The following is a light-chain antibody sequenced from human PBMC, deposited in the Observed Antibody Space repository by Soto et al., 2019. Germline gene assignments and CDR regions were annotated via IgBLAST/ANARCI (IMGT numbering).Light chain of an antibody. J-gene: IGKJ1*01. V-gene: IGKV3-15*01. CDR1: PGVSNG. Sequence: EIVMTQSPATLSASPGERATLSCRASPGVSNGLAWYQQKPGQAPRLLIYGASTRDTGIPARFSGSGSGTEFTLTISSLQSEDCAVYYCQQSNTWPRTFGQGTKVEIK. CDR2: GAS. CDR3: QQSNTWPRT.